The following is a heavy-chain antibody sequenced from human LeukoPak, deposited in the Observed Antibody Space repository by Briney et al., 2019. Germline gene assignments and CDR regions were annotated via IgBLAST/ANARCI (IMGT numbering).Heavy chain of an antibody. J-gene: IGHJ4*02. CDR3: ARTSGGRSYRWYHFDY. V-gene: IGHV4-59*01. CDR1: GGSISGYY. CDR2: IYYSGST. D-gene: IGHD2-15*01. Sequence: SETLSLTCTVSGGSISGYYWSWIRQPPGKGLEWIGYIYYSGSTNYNPSLKSRVTISVDTSKNQFSLKLSSVTAADTAVFYCARTSGGRSYRWYHFDYWGQGTLVTVSS.